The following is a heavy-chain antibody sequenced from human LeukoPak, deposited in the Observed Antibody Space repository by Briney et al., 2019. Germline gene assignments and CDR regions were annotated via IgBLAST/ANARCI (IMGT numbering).Heavy chain of an antibody. D-gene: IGHD6-13*01. J-gene: IGHJ5*02. Sequence: PGGSLRLSCAASGFTFSSYGMHWVRQAPGKGLEWVAFIRYDGSNKYYADSVKGRFTISRDNSKNTLYLQMNSLRAEDTAVYYCARDPFGSSWYSNWFDPWGQGTLVTVSS. CDR1: GFTFSSYG. CDR3: ARDPFGSSWYSNWFDP. V-gene: IGHV3-30*02. CDR2: IRYDGSNK.